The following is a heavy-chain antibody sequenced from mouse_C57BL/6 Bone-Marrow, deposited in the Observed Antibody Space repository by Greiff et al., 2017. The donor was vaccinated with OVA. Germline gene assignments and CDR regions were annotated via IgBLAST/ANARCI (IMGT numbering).Heavy chain of an antibody. CDR1: GFTFSDYG. Sequence: DVMLVESGGGLVKPGGSLKLSCAASGFTFSDYGMHWVRQAPEKGLEWVAYISSGSGTIYYADTVKGRFTISRDNAKNTLFLQMTSLRSEDTAMYYCARDDGSRFDYWGQGTTLTVSS. D-gene: IGHD2-3*01. CDR2: ISSGSGTI. V-gene: IGHV5-17*01. J-gene: IGHJ2*01. CDR3: ARDDGSRFDY.